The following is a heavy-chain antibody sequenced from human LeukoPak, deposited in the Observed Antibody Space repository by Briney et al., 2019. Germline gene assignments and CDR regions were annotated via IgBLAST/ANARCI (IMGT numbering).Heavy chain of an antibody. CDR1: GYSINSGYY. CDR3: ARAVGYCSSTSCYSPYFDL. V-gene: IGHV4-38-2*02. D-gene: IGHD2-2*01. CDR2: IYHSGST. Sequence: SETLSLTCTVSGYSINSGYYWGWIRQSPGKGLEWIGSIYHSGSTYYNPSLKSRVTISVDTSKNQFSLRLTSVTAADTAVYYCARAVGYCSSTSCYSPYFDLWGRGTLVTVSS. J-gene: IGHJ2*01.